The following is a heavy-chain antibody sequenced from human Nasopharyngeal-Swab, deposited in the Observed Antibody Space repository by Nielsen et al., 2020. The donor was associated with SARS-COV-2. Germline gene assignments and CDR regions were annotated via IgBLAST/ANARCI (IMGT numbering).Heavy chain of an antibody. J-gene: IGHJ4*02. CDR2: ISTKTGAP. V-gene: IGHV7-4-1*02. Sequence: ASVKVSCKASGYTFTSNVLNWVRQAPGQGPDYIVWISTKTGAPTYAQAFTGRFVISLDTSVSTTYLQISSLKADDTAVYYCARENQEYANIWIDYWGQGTQVTVSS. CDR3: ARENQEYANIWIDY. CDR1: GYTFTSNV. D-gene: IGHD1-1*01.